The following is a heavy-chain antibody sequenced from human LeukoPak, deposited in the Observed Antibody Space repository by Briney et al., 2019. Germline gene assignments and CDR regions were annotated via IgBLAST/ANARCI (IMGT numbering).Heavy chain of an antibody. D-gene: IGHD3-16*01. V-gene: IGHV1-18*04. Sequence: ASVKVSWKASGYTFTSYGISWVRQAPGQGLEWMGWISAYNGNTNYAQKLQGRVTMTTDTSTSTAYMELRSLRSDDTAVYYCARDPGLMITFGGVKGSFDYWGQGTLVTVSS. J-gene: IGHJ4*02. CDR3: ARDPGLMITFGGVKGSFDY. CDR1: GYTFTSYG. CDR2: ISAYNGNT.